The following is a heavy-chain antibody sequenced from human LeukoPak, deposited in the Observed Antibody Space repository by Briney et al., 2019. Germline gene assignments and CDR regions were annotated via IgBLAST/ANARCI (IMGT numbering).Heavy chain of an antibody. V-gene: IGHV3-21*01. Sequence: GGSLRLSCAASGFTFSSYSMNWVRQAPGKGLEWVSSISSSSSYIYYADSVKGRFTISRDNAKNSLYLQMNSLRAEDTAVYYCARRSSSWYLGASPHAFDIWGQGTMVTVSS. CDR3: ARRSSSWYLGASPHAFDI. D-gene: IGHD6-13*01. J-gene: IGHJ3*02. CDR2: ISSSSSYI. CDR1: GFTFSSYS.